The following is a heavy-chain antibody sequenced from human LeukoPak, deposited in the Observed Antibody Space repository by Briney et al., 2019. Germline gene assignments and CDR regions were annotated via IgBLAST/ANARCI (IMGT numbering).Heavy chain of an antibody. D-gene: IGHD2-2*01. CDR1: GFTFSSYA. Sequence: PGGSLRLSCAASGFTFSSYAMSWVRQAPGKGLEWVSAISGSGGSTYYADSVKGRFTISRDNSKNTLYLQINSLRAEDTALYYCAKPGIRGPEFTASLKDPAFDYWGQGTLVTVSS. V-gene: IGHV3-23*01. CDR3: AKPGIRGPEFTASLKDPAFDY. J-gene: IGHJ4*02. CDR2: ISGSGGST.